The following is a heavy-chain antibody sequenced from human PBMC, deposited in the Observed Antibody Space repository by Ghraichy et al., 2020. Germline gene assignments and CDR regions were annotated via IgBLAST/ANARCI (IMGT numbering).Heavy chain of an antibody. J-gene: IGHJ6*03. CDR3: ARGPHYYYYYYMDV. CDR1: GFTFSSYA. Sequence: LSLTCAASGFTFSSYAMYWVRQAPGKGLEYVSAISSNGGSTYYADSVKGRFTISRDNSKNTLYLQMGSLRAEDMAVYYCARGPHYYYYYYMDVWGKGTTVTVSS. CDR2: ISSNGGST. V-gene: IGHV3-64*02.